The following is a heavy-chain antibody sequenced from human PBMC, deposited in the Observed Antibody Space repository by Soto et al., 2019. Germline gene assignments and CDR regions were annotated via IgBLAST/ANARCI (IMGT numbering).Heavy chain of an antibody. J-gene: IGHJ1*01. CDR2: VSRSGGTT. Sequence: GGSLRLSCAASGFIFSSYALTWVRQAPGQGLEWVSTVSRSGGTTYYADSVKGRFTISRDNSKSTLYLQMNSLRAEDTAVYYCAKDEYQLPLYFQHWGQGTLVTVSS. CDR1: GFIFSSYA. D-gene: IGHD2-2*01. CDR3: AKDEYQLPLYFQH. V-gene: IGHV3-23*01.